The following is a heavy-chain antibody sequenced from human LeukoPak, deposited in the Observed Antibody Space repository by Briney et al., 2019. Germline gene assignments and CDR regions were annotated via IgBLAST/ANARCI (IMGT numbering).Heavy chain of an antibody. CDR1: GYSISSGYY. CDR2: IHQSGST. V-gene: IGHV4-38-2*02. J-gene: IGHJ4*02. D-gene: IGHD5-18*01. CDR3: ARDSDHTSMLSKGFDS. Sequence: SETLSLTCTVSGYSISSGYYWGWIRQPPGKGLEWIGNIHQSGSTYYNPSVKSRVSISMDTSKNQFSLKLNSVTAADTAVYYCARDSDHTSMLSKGFDSWARGPLFPAS.